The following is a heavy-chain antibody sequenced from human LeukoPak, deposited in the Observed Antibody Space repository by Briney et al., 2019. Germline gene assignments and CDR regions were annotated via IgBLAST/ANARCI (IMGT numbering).Heavy chain of an antibody. CDR3: EKDRNEDILTGYNWLDP. CDR1: GFTYSTYA. D-gene: IGHD3-9*01. V-gene: IGHV3-23*01. J-gene: IGHJ5*02. Sequence: PGGSLRLSCAASGFTYSTYAMSRVGQAPRRGLEWVSSIIDSGGATYYADSVKGRFTISRDNSKNTLYLQMNSLRAEDTAVYYCEKDRNEDILTGYNWLDPWGQGTLVTVSS. CDR2: IIDSGGAT.